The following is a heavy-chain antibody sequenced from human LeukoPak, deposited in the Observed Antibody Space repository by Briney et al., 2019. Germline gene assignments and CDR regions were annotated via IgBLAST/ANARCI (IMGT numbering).Heavy chain of an antibody. D-gene: IGHD1-26*01. CDR1: GDSISSSNYY. CDR2: IYYTGSA. V-gene: IGHV4-39*01. Sequence: KPSETLSLTCTVSGDSISSSNYYWGWIRQPPGKGLEWIGYIYYTGSAYYNPSLKSRVTLSVDTSKSHFSLKLSSVTAADTAVYYCARHSGTYNADFDSWGQGTLVTVSS. J-gene: IGHJ4*02. CDR3: ARHSGTYNADFDS.